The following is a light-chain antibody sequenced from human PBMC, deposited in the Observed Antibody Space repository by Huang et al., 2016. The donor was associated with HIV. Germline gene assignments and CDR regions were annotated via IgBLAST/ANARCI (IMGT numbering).Light chain of an antibody. CDR1: QSVGSK. V-gene: IGKV3-15*01. Sequence: DTVMTQTQATLSVSPGARATLSCRASQSVGSKLAWFQQKPGQAPRLLIHGASTRATGIPDRFSGSGSGTEFTLTISSLQSEDFAVYYCQQYNNWPYTFGQGTKLEIK. J-gene: IGKJ2*01. CDR2: GAS. CDR3: QQYNNWPYT.